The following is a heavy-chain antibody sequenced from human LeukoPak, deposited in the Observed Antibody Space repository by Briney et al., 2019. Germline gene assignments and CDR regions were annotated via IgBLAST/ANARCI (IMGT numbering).Heavy chain of an antibody. CDR1: GGSISSSSYY. J-gene: IGHJ3*02. Sequence: PSETLSLTCIVSGGSISSSSYYWGWLRQPPGKGLEWIGSIHYSGSTYYNPSLKSRVTISVDTPKNQFSLKLSSVTAADTAVYYCARRAGSGSTKVFDIWGQGTMVTVSA. V-gene: IGHV4-39*01. CDR2: IHYSGST. CDR3: ARRAGSGSTKVFDI. D-gene: IGHD3-10*01.